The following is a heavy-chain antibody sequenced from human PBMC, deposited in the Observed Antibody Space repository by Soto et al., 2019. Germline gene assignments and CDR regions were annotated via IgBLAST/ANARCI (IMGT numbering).Heavy chain of an antibody. CDR2: ITSDTKTI. J-gene: IGHJ4*02. D-gene: IGHD6-19*01. V-gene: IGHV3-48*02. Sequence: EVQLVESGGALVQPGGSLXLSCAASGFKFSIYSMNWVRQAPGKGLEWSAYITSDTKTIKYADSVKGRFTISRDNAKNSVYLQMNSLSDEDTAVYYCARSVEGHFDYWGQGTVVTVSS. CDR1: GFKFSIYS. CDR3: ARSVEGHFDY.